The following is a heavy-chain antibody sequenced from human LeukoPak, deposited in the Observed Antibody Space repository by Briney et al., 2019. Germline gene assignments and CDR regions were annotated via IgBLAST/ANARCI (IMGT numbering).Heavy chain of an antibody. CDR3: AKRTRSSGTSYYFDY. D-gene: IGHD6-19*01. CDR2: ISGSGGST. J-gene: IGHJ4*02. Sequence: GGSLRLSCAASGFTFSSYAMSWVRQAPGKGLEWVSAISGSGGSTYYADSVKGRYTISRDNSKNTLYLQMNSLRAEDTAVYYCAKRTRSSGTSYYFDYWGQGTLVTVS. CDR1: GFTFSSYA. V-gene: IGHV3-23*01.